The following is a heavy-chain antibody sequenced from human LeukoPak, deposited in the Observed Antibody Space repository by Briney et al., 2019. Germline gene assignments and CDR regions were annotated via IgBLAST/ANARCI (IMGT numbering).Heavy chain of an antibody. CDR2: INPNSGGT. V-gene: IGHV1-2*02. D-gene: IGHD6-19*01. CDR1: GYTFTGYY. Sequence: ASVKVSCKASGYTFTGYYMHWVRRAPGQGLEWMGWINPNSGGTNYAQKFQGRVTMTRDTSIGTAYMELSRLRSDDTAVYYCARRRKVAVAGYYYYMDVWGKGTTVTVSS. J-gene: IGHJ6*03. CDR3: ARRRKVAVAGYYYYMDV.